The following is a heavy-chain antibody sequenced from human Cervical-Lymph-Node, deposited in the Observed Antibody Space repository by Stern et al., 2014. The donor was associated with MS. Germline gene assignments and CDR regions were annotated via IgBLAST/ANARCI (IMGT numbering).Heavy chain of an antibody. CDR1: GFTFSSYS. CDR2: ISSSSSYI. CDR3: ARDSSSWYAIDY. V-gene: IGHV3-21*01. D-gene: IGHD6-13*01. Sequence: MPLVQSGGGLVKPGGALRLSCAASGFTFSSYSMNWVRQAPGKGLEWVSSISSSSSYIYYADSVKGRFTISRDNAKNSLYLQMNSLRAEDTAVYYCARDSSSWYAIDYWGQGTLVTVSS. J-gene: IGHJ4*02.